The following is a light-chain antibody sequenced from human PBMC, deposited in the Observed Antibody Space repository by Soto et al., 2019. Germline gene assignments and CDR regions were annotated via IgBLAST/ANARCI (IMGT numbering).Light chain of an antibody. J-gene: IGLJ2*01. CDR2: DDN. Sequence: SYVLTQPPSVSVAPGQTARITCGGNNIGSKGVHWYQQKPGQAPVLVVYDDNDRPSGIPERFSGSNSGNTATLTISRVEAGDEADYYCQVWDSSSNHVVFGGGTKLTVL. V-gene: IGLV3-21*02. CDR3: QVWDSSSNHVV. CDR1: NIGSKG.